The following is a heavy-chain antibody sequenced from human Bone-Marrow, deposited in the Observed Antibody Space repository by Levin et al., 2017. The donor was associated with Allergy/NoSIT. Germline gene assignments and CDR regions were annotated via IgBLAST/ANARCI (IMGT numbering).Heavy chain of an antibody. J-gene: IGHJ4*02. CDR3: ARTYGDLDY. CDR2: MNPNSGNT. D-gene: IGHD4-17*01. V-gene: IGHV1-8*01. CDR1: GYTFASYD. Sequence: GESLKISCKASGYTFASYDINWVRQATGQGLEWMGWMNPNSGNTGYAQKFRGRVTMTRDTSISTAYMELSSLRSEDTAMYYCARTYGDLDYWGQGTLVTVSS.